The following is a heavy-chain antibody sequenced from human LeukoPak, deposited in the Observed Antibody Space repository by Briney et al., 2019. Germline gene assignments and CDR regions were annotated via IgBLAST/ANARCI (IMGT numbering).Heavy chain of an antibody. CDR3: AVSQDILGWFDP. J-gene: IGHJ5*02. Sequence: PGGSLRLSCAASGFTFSSYAMNWVRQAPGKGLEWVSAITGSGGRTYYADSVKGRFTISRDNSKNTLYLQMNSLRAEDTAVYYCAVSQDILGWFDPWGQGTLVTVSS. D-gene: IGHD2-15*01. CDR2: ITGSGGRT. V-gene: IGHV3-23*01. CDR1: GFTFSSYA.